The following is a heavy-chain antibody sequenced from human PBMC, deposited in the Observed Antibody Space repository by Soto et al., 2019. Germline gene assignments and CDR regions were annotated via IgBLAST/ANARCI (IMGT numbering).Heavy chain of an antibody. Sequence: EVQLLESGGGLMQPGKSLRLSCAASGFIFSSYSMSWVRQAPGKGLEWVSSISGGGEGPYYADSVKGRFTISRDNSKNTLYLQMGNLRAEDTALYYCAKGIGPRDGYRWVPDFWGQRTLFTVSS. J-gene: IGHJ4*02. V-gene: IGHV3-23*01. CDR2: ISGGGEGP. D-gene: IGHD5-12*01. CDR1: GFIFSSYS. CDR3: AKGIGPRDGYRWVPDF.